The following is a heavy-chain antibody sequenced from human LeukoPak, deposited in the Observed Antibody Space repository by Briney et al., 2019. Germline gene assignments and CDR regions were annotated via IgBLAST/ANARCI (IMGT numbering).Heavy chain of an antibody. CDR2: IIPIFGTA. V-gene: IGHV1-69*01. J-gene: IGHJ4*02. CDR1: GGTFSSYA. Sequence: GASVKVYCKASGGTFSSYAISWVRQAPGQGLEWMGGIIPIFGTANYAQKFQGRVTITADESTSTAYMELSSLRSEDTAVYYCASPPRDSSGYYLSFDYWGQGTLVTVSS. D-gene: IGHD3-22*01. CDR3: ASPPRDSSGYYLSFDY.